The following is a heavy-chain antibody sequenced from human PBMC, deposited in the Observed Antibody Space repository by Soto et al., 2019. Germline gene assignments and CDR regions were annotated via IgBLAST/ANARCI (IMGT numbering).Heavy chain of an antibody. J-gene: IGHJ6*02. D-gene: IGHD2-2*01. Sequence: QVQLVQSGAEVKKPGSSVKVSCKASGGTFSSYAISWVRQAPGQGLEWMGGIIPIFGTANYAQKLQGRVTITADEYTSTAYMELSSLRSEDTAVYYCASPGGDIVVAHYGMDVWGQGTTVTVSS. V-gene: IGHV1-69*01. CDR2: IIPIFGTA. CDR1: GGTFSSYA. CDR3: ASPGGDIVVAHYGMDV.